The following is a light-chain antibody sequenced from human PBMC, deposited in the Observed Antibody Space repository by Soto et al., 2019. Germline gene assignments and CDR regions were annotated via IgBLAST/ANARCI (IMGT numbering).Light chain of an antibody. Sequence: DIVMTQSPDSLAVSLGERATINCKSSQSVLYSSNNKNYLAWYQQKPGQPPKLLIYWASTRESGVPDRFSVSGSGTDFTLTISSLQAEDVAVYYCQQYYSNALTFGGGTKVEIK. CDR1: QSVLYSSNNKNY. J-gene: IGKJ4*01. CDR3: QQYYSNALT. V-gene: IGKV4-1*01. CDR2: WAS.